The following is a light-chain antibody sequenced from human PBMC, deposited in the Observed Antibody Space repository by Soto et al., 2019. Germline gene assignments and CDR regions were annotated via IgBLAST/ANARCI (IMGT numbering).Light chain of an antibody. CDR2: DAF. CDR3: RQRYNWPLT. Sequence: TVLTQSPATLSLSPGERATLSCKASQSIGNSLGWFQQKPGQAPRLLIDDAFNRATGIPARFTGSGSGSDITLTISSLVPEDFGVYYCRQRYNWPLTFGGGTKVEIK. CDR1: QSIGNS. J-gene: IGKJ4*01. V-gene: IGKV3-11*01.